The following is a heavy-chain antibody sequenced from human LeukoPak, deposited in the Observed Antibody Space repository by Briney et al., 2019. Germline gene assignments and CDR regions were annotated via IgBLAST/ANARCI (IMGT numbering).Heavy chain of an antibody. D-gene: IGHD3-10*01. V-gene: IGHV2-5*02. Sequence: SGPTLVKPTHTLTLTCTFTGFSLSTSGVGVDWIRQPPGTALERLALIFWDHDDRYSPSLKSRLTITNHTTKHLVVLTMPNMDPLDTATYYCALRPGSRDYFDYWGQGTLVTVSS. CDR1: GFSLSTSGVG. CDR2: IFWDHDD. J-gene: IGHJ4*02. CDR3: ALRPGSRDYFDY.